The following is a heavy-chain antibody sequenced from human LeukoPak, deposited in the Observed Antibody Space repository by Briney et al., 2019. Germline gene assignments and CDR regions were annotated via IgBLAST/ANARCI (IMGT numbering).Heavy chain of an antibody. CDR3: ARDRYCSSTSCYYHDAFDI. Sequence: ASVKVSCKASGGTFSSYAISWVRQAPGQGLEWMGGIIPIFGTANYAQKFQGRVTTTADESTSTAYMELSSLRSEDTAVYYCARDRYCSSTSCYYHDAFDIWGQRTNVTVSS. CDR1: GGTFSSYA. CDR2: IIPIFGTA. D-gene: IGHD2-2*01. J-gene: IGHJ3*02. V-gene: IGHV1-69*01.